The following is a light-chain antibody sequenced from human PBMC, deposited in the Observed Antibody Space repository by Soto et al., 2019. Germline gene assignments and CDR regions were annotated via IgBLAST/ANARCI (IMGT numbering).Light chain of an antibody. CDR2: DAS. Sequence: FVLTQSPATLSLSPGERATLSCRASQSVSSSLAWYQQKPGQAPRLLIYDASNRATGIPIRFSGSGSGTDFTLTISSLDPEDFAVYYCQQRSNWPGTFGQGTKVEIK. V-gene: IGKV3-11*01. CDR3: QQRSNWPGT. J-gene: IGKJ1*01. CDR1: QSVSSS.